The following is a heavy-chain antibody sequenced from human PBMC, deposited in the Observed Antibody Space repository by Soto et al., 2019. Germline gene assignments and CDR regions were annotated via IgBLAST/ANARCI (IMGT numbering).Heavy chain of an antibody. D-gene: IGHD6-6*01. CDR3: AVYSSSPHDAFDI. Sequence: SETLSLTCAVYGGSFSGYYWSWIRQPPGKGLEWIGEINHSGSTNYNPSLKSRVTISVDTSKNQFSLKLSSVTAADPAVYYCAVYSSSPHDAFDIWGQGTMVTVSS. CDR2: INHSGST. CDR1: GGSFSGYY. J-gene: IGHJ3*02. V-gene: IGHV4-34*01.